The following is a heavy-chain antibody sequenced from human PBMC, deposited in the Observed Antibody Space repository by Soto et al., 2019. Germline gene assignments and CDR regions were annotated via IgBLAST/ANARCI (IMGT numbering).Heavy chain of an antibody. CDR2: ISYDGSNK. J-gene: IGHJ4*02. D-gene: IGHD6-19*01. CDR3: AKDRHPGYSSGWYDFDY. CDR1: GFTFSSYG. Sequence: QVQLVESGGGVVQPGRSLGLSCAASGFTFSSYGMHWVRQAPGKGLEWVAVISYDGSNKYYADSVKGRFTISRDNSKNTIYLQMNSLRAEDTAVYYCAKDRHPGYSSGWYDFDYWGQGTLVTVSS. V-gene: IGHV3-30*18.